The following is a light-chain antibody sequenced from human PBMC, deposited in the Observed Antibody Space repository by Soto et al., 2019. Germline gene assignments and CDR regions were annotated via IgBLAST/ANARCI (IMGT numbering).Light chain of an antibody. CDR1: QSVTSN. CDR2: GAS. Sequence: EIVLTQSPGTLSLSPGERATRSCGASQSVTSNYLAWYQQKPGQAPRLLIYGASTRASGIPARFSGSGSETEITLTISSLQSEDFAVYYCQQYNNWPWTFGQGTKVDI. J-gene: IGKJ1*01. V-gene: IGKV3-15*01. CDR3: QQYNNWPWT.